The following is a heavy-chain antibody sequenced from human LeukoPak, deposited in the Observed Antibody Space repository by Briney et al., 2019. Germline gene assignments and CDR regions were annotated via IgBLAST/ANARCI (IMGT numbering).Heavy chain of an antibody. CDR1: GYTFTGYY. CDR3: ARGFYGGNSVVDY. V-gene: IGHV1-2*02. CDR2: INPNSGGT. Sequence: GASVKVSCEASGYTFTGYYMRWVRQAPGQGLEWMGWINPNSGGTNYAQKFQGRVTMTRDTSISTAYMELSRLRSDDTAVYYCARGFYGGNSVVDYWGQGTLVTVSS. D-gene: IGHD4-23*01. J-gene: IGHJ4*02.